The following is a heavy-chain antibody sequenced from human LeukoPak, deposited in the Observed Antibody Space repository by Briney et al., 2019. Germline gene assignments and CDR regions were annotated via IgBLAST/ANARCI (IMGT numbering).Heavy chain of an antibody. V-gene: IGHV3-21*01. CDR3: ARGPPRGYHDNGARDYYYGMDV. CDR1: GFTFSSYS. CDR2: ISSSSSYI. Sequence: GGSLRLSCAASGFTFSSYSMNWVRQAPGKGLEWVSSISSSSSYIYYADSVKGRFTISRDNAKNSLYLQMNSLRAEDTAVYYCARGPPRGYHDNGARDYYYGMDVWGQGTTVTVSS. J-gene: IGHJ6*02. D-gene: IGHD3-9*01.